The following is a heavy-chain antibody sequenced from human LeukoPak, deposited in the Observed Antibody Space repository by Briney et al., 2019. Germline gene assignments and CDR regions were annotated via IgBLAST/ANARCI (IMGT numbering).Heavy chain of an antibody. J-gene: IGHJ5*02. Sequence: PGGSLRLSCAASGFTVGNNYMSWVRQAPGKGLEWFSVIHSGGSTHYADSVKGRFTISRDNSKNTLYLQMNGLRAEDTAVYYCARDVLSGYTSWFDPWGQGTLVTVSS. CDR2: IHSGGST. V-gene: IGHV3-66*01. D-gene: IGHD5-12*01. CDR3: ARDVLSGYTSWFDP. CDR1: GFTVGNNY.